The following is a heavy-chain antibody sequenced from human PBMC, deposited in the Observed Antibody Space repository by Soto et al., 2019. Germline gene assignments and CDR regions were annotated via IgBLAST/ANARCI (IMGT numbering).Heavy chain of an antibody. CDR3: ARAGSSSWFDP. D-gene: IGHD6-13*01. V-gene: IGHV4-59*11. CDR1: GGSIINHY. J-gene: IGHJ5*02. Sequence: SETLSLTCTVSGGSIINHYWSWFRQPPGKELEWIGYVYHSGNTNYNPSLESRVTISVDTSKNQFSLKLRSVTAADTAVYYCARAGSSSWFDPWGQGTLVTVSS. CDR2: VYHSGNT.